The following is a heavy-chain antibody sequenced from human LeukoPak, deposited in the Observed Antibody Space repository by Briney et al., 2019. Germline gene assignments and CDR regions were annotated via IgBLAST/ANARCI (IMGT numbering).Heavy chain of an antibody. J-gene: IGHJ5*02. Sequence: GRSLRLSCAASGFTFSSYGIHWVRQAPGKGLEWVAVISSDGRTTYYADSVKGRFTISRDNSKSTMYVQMNSLRTEDTVVYYCTKEGAVTGSMWFDHWGQGTLVTVSS. CDR1: GFTFSSYG. D-gene: IGHD6-19*01. CDR3: TKEGAVTGSMWFDH. V-gene: IGHV3-30*18. CDR2: ISSDGRTT.